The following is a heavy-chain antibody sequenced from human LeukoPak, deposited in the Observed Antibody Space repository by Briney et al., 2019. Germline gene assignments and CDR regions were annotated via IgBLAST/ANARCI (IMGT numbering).Heavy chain of an antibody. CDR3: ARDHFVDGSNSRIFFAS. Sequence: PGGSLRLSCAASGFTFTTYWMNWVRQAPGKGLEWVASIKQDGSEKQYVDSVKGRFTISRDNAKNSLYLYMNSLRVEDTAVYYYARDHFVDGSNSRIFFASWGQGTLVTVSS. J-gene: IGHJ4*02. CDR1: GFTFTTYW. CDR2: IKQDGSEK. D-gene: IGHD5-24*01. V-gene: IGHV3-7*01.